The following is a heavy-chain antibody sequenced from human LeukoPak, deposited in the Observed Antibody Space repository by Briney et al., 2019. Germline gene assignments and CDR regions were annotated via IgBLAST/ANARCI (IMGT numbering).Heavy chain of an antibody. CDR2: INPNSGGT. D-gene: IGHD6-19*01. J-gene: IGHJ3*02. CDR1: GYTFTGYY. CDR3: ARVGSSGWYGHDAFDI. V-gene: IGHV1-2*02. Sequence: GASVKVSCKASGYTFTGYYMHWVRQAPGQGLEWMGWINPNSGGTNYAQKFQGRVTMTRDTSISTAYMELSRLRSDDTAVYYCARVGSSGWYGHDAFDIWGQGTMVTVSS.